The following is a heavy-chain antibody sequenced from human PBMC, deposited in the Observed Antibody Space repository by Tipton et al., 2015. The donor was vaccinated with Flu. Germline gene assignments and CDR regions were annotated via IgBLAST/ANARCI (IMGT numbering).Heavy chain of an antibody. Sequence: TLSLTCTVSGGSISSYYWSWIRQPAGKGLGWIGRIYTSGSTNYNPSLKSRVTMSVDTSKNQFSLKLSSVTAADTAVYYCARGGAADGFYYYYGMDVWDQGP. CDR3: ARGGAADGFYYYYGMDV. D-gene: IGHD6-13*01. V-gene: IGHV4-4*07. J-gene: IGHJ6*02. CDR1: GGSISSYY. CDR2: IYTSGST.